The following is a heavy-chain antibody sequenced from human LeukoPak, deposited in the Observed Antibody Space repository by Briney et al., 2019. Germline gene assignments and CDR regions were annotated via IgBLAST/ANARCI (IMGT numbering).Heavy chain of an antibody. J-gene: IGHJ4*02. V-gene: IGHV4-39*07. D-gene: IGHD4-23*01. Sequence: SEALSLTCTVSGGSISSSSYYWGWIRQPPGKGLEWIGSIYYSGSTYYNPSLKSRVTISVDTSKNQFSLKLSSVTAADTAVYYCARDELGGNQPLDYWGQGTLVTVSS. CDR2: IYYSGST. CDR1: GGSISSSSYY. CDR3: ARDELGGNQPLDY.